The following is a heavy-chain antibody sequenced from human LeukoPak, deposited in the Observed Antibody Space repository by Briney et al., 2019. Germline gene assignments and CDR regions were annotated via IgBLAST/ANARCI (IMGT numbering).Heavy chain of an antibody. CDR3: AKDMSDSAYYGALAY. CDR1: GFTFEDYT. CDR2: IDWNGSDT. J-gene: IGHJ4*02. Sequence: PGGSLTLSCSASGFTFEDYTMHWVRQAPGKGLEWVALIDWNGSDTHSTASVKGRVTISRDNNKDSLYLQMNSLRTADTAFYYCAKDMSDSAYYGALAYWAPGILVTVSS. V-gene: IGHV3-43*01. D-gene: IGHD3-22*01.